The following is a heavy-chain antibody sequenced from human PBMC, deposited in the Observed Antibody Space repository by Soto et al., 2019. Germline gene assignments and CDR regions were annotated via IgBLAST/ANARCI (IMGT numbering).Heavy chain of an antibody. CDR1: GFTFSSYW. J-gene: IGHJ5*02. CDR3: ARGWMGTEGSFDP. D-gene: IGHD5-12*01. Sequence: PVGSLRFSCAASGFTFSSYWMHWVRQAPGKGLVWVSRINSDGSSTSYADSVKGRFTISRDNAKNTLYLKMNSLRAEDTAVYYCARGWMGTEGSFDPWGQGTLVAVSS. CDR2: INSDGSST. V-gene: IGHV3-74*01.